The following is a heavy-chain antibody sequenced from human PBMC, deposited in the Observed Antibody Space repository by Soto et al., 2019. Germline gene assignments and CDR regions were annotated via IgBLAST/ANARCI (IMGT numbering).Heavy chain of an antibody. J-gene: IGHJ1*01. V-gene: IGHV4-34*01. Sequence: SQPLPHPCAVDGGSFIGYYWRRIRQPPRKGLEWVAEINHSGSTNYNPSLESRGTISVDTSKNQFSLKLSSVTAADTAVYYCASSRLRFLQWLPYEYFHIWGQGILVTGYS. CDR3: ASSRLRFLQWLPYEYFHI. CDR1: GGSFIGYY. D-gene: IGHD3-3*01. CDR2: INHSGST.